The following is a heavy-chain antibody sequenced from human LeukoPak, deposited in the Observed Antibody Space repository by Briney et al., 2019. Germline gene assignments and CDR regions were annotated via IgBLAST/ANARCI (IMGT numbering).Heavy chain of an antibody. D-gene: IGHD1-26*01. V-gene: IGHV3-30*02. CDR1: RFTFSSYG. Sequence: GGSLRLSCAASRFTFSSYGMHWVRQAPGEGLEWLAFIPYDGNNKYYADSVKGRFTISRDNSKNTLYLQMNSLRAEDTAAYYCVKDGDDSGSYLVYWGQGTLVTVSS. CDR2: IPYDGNNK. CDR3: VKDGDDSGSYLVY. J-gene: IGHJ4*02.